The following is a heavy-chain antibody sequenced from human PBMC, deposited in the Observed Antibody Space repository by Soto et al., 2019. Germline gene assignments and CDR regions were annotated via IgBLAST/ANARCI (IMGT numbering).Heavy chain of an antibody. D-gene: IGHD3-22*01. CDR3: ARDEIRYYYDSSGYYPDAFDI. CDR2: ISYDGSNK. Sequence: SCAASGFTFSSYAMHWVRQAPGKGLEWVAVISYDGSNKYYADSVKGRFTISRDNSKNTLYLQMNSLRAEDTAVYYCARDEIRYYYDSSGYYPDAFDIWGQGTVVTVSS. CDR1: GFTFSSYA. J-gene: IGHJ3*02. V-gene: IGHV3-30-3*01.